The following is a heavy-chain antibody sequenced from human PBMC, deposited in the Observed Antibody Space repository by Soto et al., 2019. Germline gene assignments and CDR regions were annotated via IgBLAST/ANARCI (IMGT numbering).Heavy chain of an antibody. V-gene: IGHV3-30*18. J-gene: IGHJ4*02. Sequence: GGSLRLSCAASGFTFSSYGMHWVRQAPGKGLEWVAVISYDGSNKYYADSVKGRFTISRDNSKNTLYLQMNSLRAEDTAVYYCAKAYGDYVDFSGFDYWGQGTLVTVSS. CDR2: ISYDGSNK. D-gene: IGHD4-17*01. CDR1: GFTFSSYG. CDR3: AKAYGDYVDFSGFDY.